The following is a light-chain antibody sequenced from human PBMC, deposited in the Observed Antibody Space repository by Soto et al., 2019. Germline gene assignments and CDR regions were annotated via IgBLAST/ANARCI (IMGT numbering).Light chain of an antibody. J-gene: IGKJ1*01. CDR1: QMIYTW. CDR3: QQYNPFWT. V-gene: IGKV1-5*03. Sequence: DIPMTQSPSTLSASVGDRVTITCRASQMIYTWLAWYQQKPGKAPKLLIYEASSLDVGVPSRFSGSGSGTEFTLTISSLQPDDFATYYCQQYNPFWTFGQGTKVDMK. CDR2: EAS.